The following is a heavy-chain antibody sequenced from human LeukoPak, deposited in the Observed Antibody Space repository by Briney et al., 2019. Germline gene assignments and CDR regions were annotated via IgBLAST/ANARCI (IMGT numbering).Heavy chain of an antibody. Sequence: GGSLRLSCAASGFTFSSYAMSWVRQAPGEGLEWVSAISGSGGSTYYADSVKGRFTISRDNSKNTLYPQMNSLRAEDTAVYYCAKDLASVVPAARFDYWGQGTLVTVSS. J-gene: IGHJ4*02. CDR3: AKDLASVVPAARFDY. CDR2: ISGSGGST. V-gene: IGHV3-23*01. CDR1: GFTFSSYA. D-gene: IGHD2-2*01.